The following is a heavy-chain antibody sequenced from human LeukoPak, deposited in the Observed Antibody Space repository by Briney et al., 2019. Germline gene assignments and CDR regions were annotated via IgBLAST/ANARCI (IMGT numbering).Heavy chain of an antibody. J-gene: IGHJ4*02. CDR2: IYHSGST. D-gene: IGHD4-17*01. CDR1: GGSISSGGYS. Sequence: SETLSLTCAVSGGSISSGGYSWSWIRQPPGKGLEWIGYIYHSGSTYYNPSLKSRVTISVDRSKNQYSLKLSSVTAADTAVYYCARVLRPIDYWGQGTLVTVSS. CDR3: ARVLRPIDY. V-gene: IGHV4-30-2*01.